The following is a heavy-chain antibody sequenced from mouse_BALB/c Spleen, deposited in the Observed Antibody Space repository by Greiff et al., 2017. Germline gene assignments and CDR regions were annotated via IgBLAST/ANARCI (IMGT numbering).Heavy chain of an antibody. J-gene: IGHJ4*01. CDR2: INPSSGYT. V-gene: IGHV1-4*01. CDR1: GYTFTSYT. CDR3: AREGPYAMDY. Sequence: VQLQQSGAELVRPGASVKMSCKASGYTFTSYTMHWVKQRPGQGLEWIGYINPSSGYTNYNQKFKDKATLTADKSSSTAYMQLSSLTSEDSAVYYCAREGPYAMDYWGQGTSVTVSS.